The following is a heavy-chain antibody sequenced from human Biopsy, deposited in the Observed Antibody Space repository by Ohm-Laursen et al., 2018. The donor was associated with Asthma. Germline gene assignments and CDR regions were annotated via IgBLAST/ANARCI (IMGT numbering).Heavy chain of an antibody. V-gene: IGHV4-31*03. CDR1: GDSITSGGCC. CDR2: IHHSGTS. J-gene: IGHJ4*02. CDR3: ARIPRRSGSYFVDY. Sequence: TLSLTCTVSGDSITSGGCCWNWIRQPPGKGLEWIGYIHHSGTSYFNPSLKSRVSFSRDTSKNQFSLRLSSVTAADTAMYYCARIPRRSGSYFVDYWGQGTLDTVSS. D-gene: IGHD3-22*01.